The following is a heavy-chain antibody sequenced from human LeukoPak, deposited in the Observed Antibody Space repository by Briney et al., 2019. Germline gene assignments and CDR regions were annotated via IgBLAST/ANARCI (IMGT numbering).Heavy chain of an antibody. V-gene: IGHV3-53*05. Sequence: GGSLRLSCAASGSGFSVSRNYMSWVRQAPGKGLEWVSVIYTGGTTYYADSVKGRFTISRDNSKNTLYLQMNSLRAEDTAVYYCARDLVGGDLWHWGQGTLVTVSS. CDR1: GSGFSVSRNY. D-gene: IGHD1-26*01. CDR3: ARDLVGGDLWH. J-gene: IGHJ4*02. CDR2: IYTGGTT.